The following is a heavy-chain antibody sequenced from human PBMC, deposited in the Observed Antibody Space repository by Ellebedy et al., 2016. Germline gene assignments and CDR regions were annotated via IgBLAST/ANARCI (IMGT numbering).Heavy chain of an antibody. J-gene: IGHJ6*02. CDR2: ISFDGGDK. V-gene: IGHV3-30*18. Sequence: GGSLRLSCAASGFTFSSYGMHWVRQAPAKGLEWVALISFDGGDKYYADSVRGRFTISRDNSQNTLYLQMNSLRLEDTAVYYCAKDYYGSGKYPPRYYYYGLDVWGQGTAVTVSS. CDR1: GFTFSSYG. CDR3: AKDYYGSGKYPPRYYYYGLDV. D-gene: IGHD3-10*01.